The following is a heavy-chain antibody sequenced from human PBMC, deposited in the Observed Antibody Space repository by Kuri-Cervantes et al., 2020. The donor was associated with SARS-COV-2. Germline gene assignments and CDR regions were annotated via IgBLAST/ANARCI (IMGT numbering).Heavy chain of an antibody. CDR3: ARVAGEGPIYYYYMDV. D-gene: IGHD2-21*01. Sequence: GRSLRLSCTVPGGSISSSSYYWGWVRQAPGKGLEWVAVISYDGSNKYYADSVKGRFTIPKERGENSLYLHMNSLRDDDTAVYYCARVAGEGPIYYYYMDVWGKGTTVTVSS. J-gene: IGHJ6*03. CDR1: GGSISSSSYY. CDR2: ISYDGSNK. V-gene: IGHV3-30-3*01.